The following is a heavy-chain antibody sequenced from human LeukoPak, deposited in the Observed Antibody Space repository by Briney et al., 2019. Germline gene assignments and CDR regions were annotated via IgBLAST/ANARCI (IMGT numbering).Heavy chain of an antibody. CDR2: TYYRSKWYN. CDR1: GDSVSSDNAA. V-gene: IGHV6-1*01. J-gene: IGHJ4*02. D-gene: IGHD3-22*01. Sequence: SQTLSLTCAISGDSVSSDNAAWNWIRQSPSRGLEWLGRTYYRSKWYNDYAVSVKSRITINPDTSKNQFSLQLNSVTPEDTAVYYCARETYYYDSSGYPYFDYWGQGTLVTVSS. CDR3: ARETYYYDSSGYPYFDY.